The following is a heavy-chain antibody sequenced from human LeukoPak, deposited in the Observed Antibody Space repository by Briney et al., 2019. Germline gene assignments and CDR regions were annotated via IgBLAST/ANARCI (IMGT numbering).Heavy chain of an antibody. Sequence: GGSLRLPCAASGFTFSTYSMNWVRQVPGKGLEWVSSISSSSSYIYYADSVKGRFTISRDNAKNSLYLQMNSLRAEDTAVYYCARDLGIRVAGPFFDYWGQGTLVTVSS. CDR3: ARDLGIRVAGPFFDY. D-gene: IGHD6-19*01. J-gene: IGHJ4*02. V-gene: IGHV3-21*01. CDR1: GFTFSTYS. CDR2: ISSSSSYI.